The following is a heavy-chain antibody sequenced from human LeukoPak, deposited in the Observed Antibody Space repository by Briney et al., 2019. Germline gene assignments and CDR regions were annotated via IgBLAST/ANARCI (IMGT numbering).Heavy chain of an antibody. J-gene: IGHJ4*02. V-gene: IGHV1-46*01. CDR3: ATSLLWFGELNY. CDR2: INPSGGST. CDR1: GYTFTSYY. Sequence: ASVKVSCKASGYTFTSYYMHWVRQAPGQGLEWMGIINPSGGSTSYAQKFQGRVTMTRDTSTSTVYMELSSLRSEDTAVYYCATSLLWFGELNYWGQGTLVTVSS. D-gene: IGHD3-10*01.